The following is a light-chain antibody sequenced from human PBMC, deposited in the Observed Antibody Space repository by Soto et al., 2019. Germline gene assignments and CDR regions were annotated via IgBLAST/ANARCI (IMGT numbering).Light chain of an antibody. CDR2: EGS. CDR1: TSDVGNYNL. Sequence: QSALTQPASVSGSPGQSITISCTGTTSDVGNYNLVSWYQQNPGKAPKLVIYEGSKRPSGVSNRFSGFKSGNTASLTISGLQAEDEADYHCCSYAGSNTYVFGTGTKLTVL. V-gene: IGLV2-23*01. J-gene: IGLJ1*01. CDR3: CSYAGSNTYV.